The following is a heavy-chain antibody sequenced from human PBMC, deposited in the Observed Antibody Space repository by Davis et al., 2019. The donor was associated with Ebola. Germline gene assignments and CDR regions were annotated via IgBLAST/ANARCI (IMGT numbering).Heavy chain of an antibody. D-gene: IGHD6-19*01. CDR2: ISESATAT. V-gene: IGHV3-23*01. CDR3: AKRATVKVAGANYYNAMDV. CDR1: GFTFTSFA. Sequence: PGGSLRLSCAASGFTFTSFAMSWVRQAPGKELEWVSSISESATATYYADSVKGRFTISRDNSKNTLYLQMNSLRAEDTAVFYCAKRATVKVAGANYYNAMDVWGKGTTVTVSS. J-gene: IGHJ6*04.